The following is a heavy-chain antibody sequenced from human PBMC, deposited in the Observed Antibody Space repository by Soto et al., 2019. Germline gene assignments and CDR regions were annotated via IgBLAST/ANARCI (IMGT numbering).Heavy chain of an antibody. Sequence: SVKVSCKASGGTFSSYAISWARQAPGQGLEWMGGIIPIFGTANYAQKFQGRVTITADESTSTAYMELSSLRSENTAVYYCARAQGYCSGGSCYYFDYWGQGTLVTVSS. CDR3: ARAQGYCSGGSCYYFDY. D-gene: IGHD2-15*01. J-gene: IGHJ4*02. V-gene: IGHV1-69*13. CDR1: GGTFSSYA. CDR2: IIPIFGTA.